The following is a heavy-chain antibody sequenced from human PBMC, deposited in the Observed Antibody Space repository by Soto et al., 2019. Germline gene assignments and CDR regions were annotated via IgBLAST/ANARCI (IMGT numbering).Heavy chain of an antibody. V-gene: IGHV1-69*02. Sequence: QVQLVQSGAEVKKPGSSVKVSCKASGGTFSSYTISWVRQAPGQGLEWMGRIIPILGIANYAQKFQGRVTITADKSTSTAYIELSTLRSEDTAVYYCARIRISARPHYYYYYMDVWGKGSTVPISS. D-gene: IGHD6-6*01. CDR3: ARIRISARPHYYYYYMDV. CDR2: IIPILGIA. J-gene: IGHJ6*03. CDR1: GGTFSSYT.